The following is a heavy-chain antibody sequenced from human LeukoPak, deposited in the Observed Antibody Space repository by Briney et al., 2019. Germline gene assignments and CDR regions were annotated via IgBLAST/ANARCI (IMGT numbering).Heavy chain of an antibody. V-gene: IGHV1-3*01. J-gene: IGHJ5*02. CDR1: GYTFSRYT. Sequence: ASVKVSCKASGYTFSRYTMYWVRQAPGQGLEFVGWINAGNGNTKYSQKFQGRVTITRDTSASTAYMELSSLRSEDTAVYYYARDGSGSSNWFDPWGQGTLVTVSS. CDR3: ARDGSGSSNWFDP. D-gene: IGHD3-10*01. CDR2: INAGNGNT.